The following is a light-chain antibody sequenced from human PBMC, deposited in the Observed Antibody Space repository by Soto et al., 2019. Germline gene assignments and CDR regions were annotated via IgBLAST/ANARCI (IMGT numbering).Light chain of an antibody. Sequence: DIPMTQSPSSLSASVGDRVTITCRASQSISSYLNWYQQKPGKAPNLLIYAASSLQSGVPSRFSGSGSGTDFTFTISSLQPEDIATYYCQQSYSTPRTFGQGTKVEI. CDR1: QSISSY. J-gene: IGKJ1*01. CDR2: AAS. V-gene: IGKV1-39*01. CDR3: QQSYSTPRT.